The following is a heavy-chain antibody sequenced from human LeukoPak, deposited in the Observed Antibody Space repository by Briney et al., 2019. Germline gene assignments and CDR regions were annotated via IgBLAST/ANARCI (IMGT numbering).Heavy chain of an antibody. CDR1: GFTFSSYE. Sequence: GGSLRLSCAAPGFTFSSYEMNWVRQAPGKGLEWVSYISSSGSTIYYADSVKGRFTISRDNAKNSLYLQMNSLRAEDTAVYYCARDFGTGTTDYYYYGMDVWGQGTTVTVPS. J-gene: IGHJ6*02. V-gene: IGHV3-48*03. CDR3: ARDFGTGTTDYYYYGMDV. CDR2: ISSSGSTI. D-gene: IGHD1-1*01.